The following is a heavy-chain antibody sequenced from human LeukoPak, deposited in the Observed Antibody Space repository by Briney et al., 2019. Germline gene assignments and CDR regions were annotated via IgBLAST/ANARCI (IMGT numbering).Heavy chain of an antibody. D-gene: IGHD3-16*01. CDR2: IYSGGST. CDR3: AREITSDYYFDY. J-gene: IGHJ4*02. CDR1: GFTFSSYT. V-gene: IGHV3-66*01. Sequence: PGGSLRLSCAASGFTFSSYTMNWVRQAPGKGLEWVSVIYSGGSTYYADSVKGRFTISRDNSKNTLYLQMNSLRAEDTAVCYCAREITSDYYFDYWGQGTLVTVSS.